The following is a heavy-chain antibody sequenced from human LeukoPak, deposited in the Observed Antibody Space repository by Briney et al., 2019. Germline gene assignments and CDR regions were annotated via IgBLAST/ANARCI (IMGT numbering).Heavy chain of an antibody. J-gene: IGHJ4*02. CDR1: GFTFSSYS. Sequence: GGSLRLSCAASGFTFSSYSMNWVRQAPGMGLEWVSSISSTSSYIYYSKSVRGRFTISRDNARNSLYLQMNSLRAEDTAVYYCAREIYYYDSGGYYYPDYWGQGALVTVSS. CDR3: AREIYYYDSGGYYYPDY. V-gene: IGHV3-21*01. CDR2: ISSTSSYI. D-gene: IGHD3-22*01.